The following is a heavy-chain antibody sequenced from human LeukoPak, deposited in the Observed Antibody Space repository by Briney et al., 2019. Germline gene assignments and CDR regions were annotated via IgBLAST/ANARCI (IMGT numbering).Heavy chain of an antibody. CDR2: IYYSGST. D-gene: IGHD3-22*01. CDR3: ARDRSHYYDSSGYADY. J-gene: IGHJ4*02. Sequence: SETLSLTCTVSGGSISSSSYYWGWIRQPPGKGLEWIGSIYYSGSTYYNPSLKSRVTISVDTSKNQFSLKLSSVTAADTAVYYCARDRSHYYDSSGYADYWGQGTLVAVSS. V-gene: IGHV4-39*07. CDR1: GGSISSSSYY.